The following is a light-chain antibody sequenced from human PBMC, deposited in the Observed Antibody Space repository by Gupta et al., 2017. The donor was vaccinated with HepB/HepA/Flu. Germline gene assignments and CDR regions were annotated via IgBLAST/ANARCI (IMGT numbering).Light chain of an antibody. Sequence: EIVLTPSSDFKSSTPTEQVTIPCRTSQSTGQSLHWYQQKPDQSPKLLINYASQSIAGVPSRFSGSGSGTDFTLTSNSLEAEDAAAYYCQQSRELPLTFGGGTRVEIK. CDR2: YAS. V-gene: IGKV6D-21*02. CDR1: QSTGQS. CDR3: QQSRELPLT. J-gene: IGKJ4*01.